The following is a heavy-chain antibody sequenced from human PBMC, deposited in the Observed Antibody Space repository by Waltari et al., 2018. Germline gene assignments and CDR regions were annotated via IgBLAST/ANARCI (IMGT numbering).Heavy chain of an antibody. CDR3: ARVGPRIAGYSSSCHFDY. V-gene: IGHV4-34*01. J-gene: IGHJ4*02. CDR2: INHSGST. CDR1: GGSFSGYY. D-gene: IGHD6-13*01. Sequence: QVQLQQWGAGLLKPSETLSLTCAVYGGSFSGYYWSWIRQPPGKGLEWIGEINHSGSTNYNASLKRRVTKSVDTSKNQSSLKLSTVTGADTAVYYWARVGPRIAGYSSSCHFDYWGQGTLVTVSS.